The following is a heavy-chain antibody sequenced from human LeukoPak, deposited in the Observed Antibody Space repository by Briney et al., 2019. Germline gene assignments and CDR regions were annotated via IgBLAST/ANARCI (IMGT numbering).Heavy chain of an antibody. CDR3: ARGRYYDSSGYPDY. V-gene: IGHV1-69*05. J-gene: IGHJ4*02. CDR2: IIPMFGTA. CDR1: GGTFSSYA. Sequence: GASVKVSCKASGGTFSSYAIRWVRQAPGQGLEWMGGIIPMFGTANYAQKFQGRVTITTDESTSTAYMELSSLRSEDTAVYYCARGRYYDSSGYPDYWGQGTLVTVSS. D-gene: IGHD3-22*01.